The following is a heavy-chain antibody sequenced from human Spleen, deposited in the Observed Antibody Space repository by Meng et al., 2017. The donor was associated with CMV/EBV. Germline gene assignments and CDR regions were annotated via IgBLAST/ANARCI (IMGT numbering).Heavy chain of an antibody. CDR1: CNRVYRTRAA. V-gene: IGHV6-1*01. D-gene: IGHD2-8*01. CDR2: TYYRSKWDN. CDR3: ARGGVYSFFDC. J-gene: IGHJ4*02. Sequence: HSGPDLLTPSPARHLSVALSCNRVYRTRAAWTWIRRSPFRGLVWLGRTYYRSKWDNDFAVHVKSRITITPTTSKYQFSLQLNFVTPEDTAVYYCARGGVYSFFDCWGQGTLVTVSS.